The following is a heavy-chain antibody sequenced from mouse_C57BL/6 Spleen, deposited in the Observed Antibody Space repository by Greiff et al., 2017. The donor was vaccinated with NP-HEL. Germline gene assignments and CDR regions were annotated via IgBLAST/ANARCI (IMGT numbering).Heavy chain of an antibody. J-gene: IGHJ3*01. Sequence: EVKLVESGPELVKPGASVKISCKASGYSFTDYNMNWVKQSNGKSLEWIGVINPNYGTTSYNQKFKGKATLTVDQSSSTAYMQLNSLTSEDSAVYYCASGYGSSRFAYWGQGTLVTVSA. D-gene: IGHD1-1*01. V-gene: IGHV1-39*01. CDR3: ASGYGSSRFAY. CDR2: INPNYGTT. CDR1: GYSFTDYN.